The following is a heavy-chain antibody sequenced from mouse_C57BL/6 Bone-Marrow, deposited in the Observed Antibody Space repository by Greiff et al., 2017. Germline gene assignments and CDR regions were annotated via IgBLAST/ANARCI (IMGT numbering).Heavy chain of an antibody. CDR3: ARGHSNRYFDV. CDR1: GFTFSSYA. J-gene: IGHJ1*03. CDR2: ISDGGSYT. D-gene: IGHD2-5*01. V-gene: IGHV5-4*03. Sequence: EVKLVESGGGLVKPGGSLKLSCAASGFTFSSYAMSWVRQTPEKRLEWVATISDGGSYTYYPDNVKGRFTISRDNAKNNLYLQMSHLKSEDTAMYDCARGHSNRYFDVWGTGTTVTVSA.